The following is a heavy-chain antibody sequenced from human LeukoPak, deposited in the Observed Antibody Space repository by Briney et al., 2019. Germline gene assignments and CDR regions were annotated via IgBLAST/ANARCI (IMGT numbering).Heavy chain of an antibody. Sequence: ASVKVSCKASGYTFTGYYMHWVRQAPGQGLGWMGWINPNSGGTNYAQKFQGRVTMTRDTSISTAYMELSRLRSDDTAVYYCARKLGYCSGGSCYGPNWFDPWGQGTLVTVSS. CDR3: ARKLGYCSGGSCYGPNWFDP. J-gene: IGHJ5*02. D-gene: IGHD2-15*01. V-gene: IGHV1-2*02. CDR2: INPNSGGT. CDR1: GYTFTGYY.